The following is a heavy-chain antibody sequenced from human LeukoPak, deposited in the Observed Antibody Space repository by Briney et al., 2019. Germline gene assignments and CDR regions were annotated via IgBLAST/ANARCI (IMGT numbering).Heavy chain of an antibody. Sequence: PSETLSLTCTVSGGSISSYYWSWIRQPAGKGLEWIGRIYSSGSTNYNPSLKSRVTMSVDTSKNQFSLKLSSVTAADTAVYYCVRDSSSSSLADPWGQGTLVTVSS. CDR1: GGSISSYY. J-gene: IGHJ5*02. CDR2: IYSSGST. CDR3: VRDSSSSSLADP. V-gene: IGHV4-4*07. D-gene: IGHD2-2*01.